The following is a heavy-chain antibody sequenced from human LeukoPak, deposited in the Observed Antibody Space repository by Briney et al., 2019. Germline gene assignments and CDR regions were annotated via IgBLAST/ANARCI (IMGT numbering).Heavy chain of an antibody. CDR2: ISTYNNNT. D-gene: IGHD6-13*01. CDR1: GYTFTSYG. CDR3: ARDAFSSSWYMSAY. V-gene: IGHV1-18*01. Sequence: ASVKVSCKASGYTFTSYGISWVRQAPGQGLEWMGWISTYNNNTKYAQKLQGRVTMTTDTSTNTAYMELRRLTSDDTAVYYCARDAFSSSWYMSAYWGQGTLVTVSS. J-gene: IGHJ4*02.